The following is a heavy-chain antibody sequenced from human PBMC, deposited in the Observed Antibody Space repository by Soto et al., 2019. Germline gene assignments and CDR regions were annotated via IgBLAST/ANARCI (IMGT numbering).Heavy chain of an antibody. CDR1: GGSFKTFA. J-gene: IGHJ4*02. CDR3: ARDKYCGGDCHYYFXY. V-gene: IGHV1-69*13. CDR2: IIPVFGRV. Sequence: GASVKVSCKASGGSFKTFAISWVRQAPGQGLEWMGGIIPVFGRVTYAQNFQGRVTITADESTSTAYMELSSLRSEDTAVYYCARDKYCGGDCHYYFXYWGQGTLVTVSS. D-gene: IGHD2-21*02.